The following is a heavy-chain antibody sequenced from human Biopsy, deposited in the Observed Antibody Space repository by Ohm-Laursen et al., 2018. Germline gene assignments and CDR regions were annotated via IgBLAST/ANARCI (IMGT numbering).Heavy chain of an antibody. D-gene: IGHD5-24*01. CDR3: ARAGVGSDGTDSYYYGMDV. Sequence: ASVKVSCKVSGNTFATYHIHWVRQALGQGLEWMGVISPSGATTSFSQKFQGRITMTRDTSTGTVYMDLNSLGSEDTAVYYCARAGVGSDGTDSYYYGMDVWGPGTTVTVSS. CDR1: GNTFATYH. J-gene: IGHJ6*02. V-gene: IGHV1-46*01. CDR2: ISPSGATT.